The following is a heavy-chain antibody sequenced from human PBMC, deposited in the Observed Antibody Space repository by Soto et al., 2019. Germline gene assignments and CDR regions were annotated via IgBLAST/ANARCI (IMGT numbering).Heavy chain of an antibody. V-gene: IGHV3-23*01. CDR2: ISGSGGST. Sequence: PGGTLRLSCSDSGFTFSSYAMSWVRQAPGKGLEWVSAISGSGGSTYYADSVKGRFTISRDNSKNTLYLQMNSLRAEDTAVYYCAKDLWEPFDYWGQGTLVTVSS. J-gene: IGHJ4*02. CDR3: AKDLWEPFDY. CDR1: GFTFSSYA. D-gene: IGHD1-26*01.